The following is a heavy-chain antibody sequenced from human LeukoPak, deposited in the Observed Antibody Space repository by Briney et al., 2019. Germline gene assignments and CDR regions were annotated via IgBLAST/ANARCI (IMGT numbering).Heavy chain of an antibody. CDR3: ARVEEGYGSGRRENYFYYYMDV. J-gene: IGHJ6*03. V-gene: IGHV4-39*07. Sequence: PSETLSLTCTVSCGSISSSSYYWGWIRQPPGKGLEWIGSIYYSGSTYYNPSLKSRVTISVDTSKNQFSLKLSSVTAADTAVYYCARVEEGYGSGRRENYFYYYMDVWGKGTTVTISS. D-gene: IGHD3-10*01. CDR2: IYYSGST. CDR1: CGSISSSSYY.